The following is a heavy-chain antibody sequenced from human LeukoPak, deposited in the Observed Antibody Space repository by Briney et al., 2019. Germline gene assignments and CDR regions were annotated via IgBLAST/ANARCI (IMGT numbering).Heavy chain of an antibody. CDR1: GGSISSYY. Sequence: SETLSLTCTVSGGSISSYYWSWIRQPPGKGLERIGYIYYSGSTNYNPSLKSRVTISVDTSKNQFSLKLSSVTAADTAVYYCARAARYSSSWSGIGWFDPWGQGTLVTVSS. V-gene: IGHV4-59*01. J-gene: IGHJ5*02. CDR2: IYYSGST. CDR3: ARAARYSSSWSGIGWFDP. D-gene: IGHD6-13*01.